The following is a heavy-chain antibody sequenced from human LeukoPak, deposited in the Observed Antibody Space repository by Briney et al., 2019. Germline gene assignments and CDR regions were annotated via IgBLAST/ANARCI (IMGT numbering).Heavy chain of an antibody. CDR3: ARDGSITIFGVVISNFDY. J-gene: IGHJ4*01. CDR1: GYTFTSYG. Sequence: ASVKVSCKASGYTFTSYGISWVRQAPGQGLEWMGWISAYNGNTNYAQKLQGRVTMTTDTSTSTAYMELRSLRSDDTAVYYCARDGSITIFGVVISNFDYWGQGTLVTVSS. V-gene: IGHV1-18*01. CDR2: ISAYNGNT. D-gene: IGHD3-3*01.